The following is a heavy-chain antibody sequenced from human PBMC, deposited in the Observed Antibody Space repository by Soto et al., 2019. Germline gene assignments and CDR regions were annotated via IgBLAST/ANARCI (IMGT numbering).Heavy chain of an antibody. D-gene: IGHD3-3*01. CDR3: VRGGGVGVAGSAAFDM. V-gene: IGHV1-2*02. Sequence: QLHLVQSGAVVKKPGASVTVSCSASGYPVTAYYMHWVRQAPGRGLEWMGGINPATGAAKYTQTLQGRVTMTRDTSTSTVFMELSGLTSEDTAVFYCVRGGGVGVAGSAAFDMWGQGTLVTVSS. CDR2: INPATGAA. J-gene: IGHJ3*02. CDR1: GYPVTAYY.